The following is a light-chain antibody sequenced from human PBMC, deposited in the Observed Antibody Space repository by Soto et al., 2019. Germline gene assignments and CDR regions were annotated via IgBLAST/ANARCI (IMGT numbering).Light chain of an antibody. V-gene: IGKV3-20*01. CDR2: GAS. Sequence: EFVLTQSPGTLSLSPGERATLSRRASQSVSSSYLAWYQQKPGQAPRLLIYGASNRATGIPDRFSGSGSGTDFTLTISRLEPEDFAVYYCQQYVTSPWAFGQGTKVDIK. CDR3: QQYVTSPWA. J-gene: IGKJ1*01. CDR1: QSVSSSY.